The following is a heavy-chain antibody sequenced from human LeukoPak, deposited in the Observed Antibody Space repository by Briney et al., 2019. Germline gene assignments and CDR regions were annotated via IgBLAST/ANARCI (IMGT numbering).Heavy chain of an antibody. CDR1: GYSFTSYW. CDR2: IDPSDSYT. Sequence: GESLKISCKGSGYSFTSYWISWVRQMPGKGLEWMGNIDPSDSYTNYSPSFQGHVTISADKSISTAYLQWSSLKASATAMYYCATSTPGYSSGWSNYWGQGTLVTVSS. D-gene: IGHD6-19*01. CDR3: ATSTPGYSSGWSNY. V-gene: IGHV5-10-1*01. J-gene: IGHJ4*02.